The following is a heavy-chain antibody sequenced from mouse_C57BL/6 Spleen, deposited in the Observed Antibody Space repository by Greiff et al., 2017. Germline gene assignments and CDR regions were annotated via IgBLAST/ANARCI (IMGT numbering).Heavy chain of an antibody. CDR3: ARNYYDGSSYVDYAMDY. V-gene: IGHV1-18*01. CDR2: INPNNGGT. J-gene: IGHJ4*01. Sequence: VQLQQSGPELVKPGASVKIPCKASGYTFTDYNMAWVKQSHGQSLEWIGDINPNNGGTIYNQKFKGKATLTVDKSSSTAYMELRSLTSEDTAVYYCARNYYDGSSYVDYAMDYWGQGTSVTVSS. CDR1: GYTFTDYN. D-gene: IGHD1-1*01.